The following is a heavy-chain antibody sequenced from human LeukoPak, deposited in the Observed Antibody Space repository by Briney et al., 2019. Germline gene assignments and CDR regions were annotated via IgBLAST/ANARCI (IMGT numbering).Heavy chain of an antibody. CDR2: IYSGGCT. J-gene: IGHJ6*02. CDR1: GFNVSNNY. D-gene: IGHD6-19*01. Sequence: GGSLRLSCAASGFNVSNNYMRGLRQPAGKGLEGVAVIYSGGCTFYAQPVKGRFTIPSDNSNKSLYLPLNSLRTDDTALHYCAKDDSLRCVALASYYGMDVWGQGTTVTVSS. V-gene: IGHV3-53*03. CDR3: AKDDSLRCVALASYYGMDV.